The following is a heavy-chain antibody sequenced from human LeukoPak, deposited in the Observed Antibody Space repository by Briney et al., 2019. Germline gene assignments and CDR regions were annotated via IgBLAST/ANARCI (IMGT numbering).Heavy chain of an antibody. CDR1: RFRFSDYW. Sequence: GGSLRLSCVVSRFRFSDYWMHWVRKAPGKGLVWVSGIKTDGSDRRYADFVTGRFTISRDNAKNTLFLQMNSLRAEDTAVYYCIRDFLTVTTNDYWGQGTLVTVSS. CDR2: IKTDGSDR. V-gene: IGHV3-74*01. J-gene: IGHJ4*02. D-gene: IGHD4-11*01. CDR3: IRDFLTVTTNDY.